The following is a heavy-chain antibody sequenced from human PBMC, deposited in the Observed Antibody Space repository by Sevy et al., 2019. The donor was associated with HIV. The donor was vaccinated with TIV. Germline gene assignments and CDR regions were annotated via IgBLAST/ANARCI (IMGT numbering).Heavy chain of an antibody. Sequence: GGSLRLSCAASGFTFSSYAMHWVRQAPGKGLEWVAAISYDGSNKYYADSVKGRFTISRDNSKNTLYLQMNSLRAEDTAVYYCARKRYGSGSYFGDYYYYYGMDVWGQGTTVTVSS. CDR3: ARKRYGSGSYFGDYYYYYGMDV. D-gene: IGHD3-10*01. J-gene: IGHJ6*02. CDR2: ISYDGSNK. V-gene: IGHV3-30*04. CDR1: GFTFSSYA.